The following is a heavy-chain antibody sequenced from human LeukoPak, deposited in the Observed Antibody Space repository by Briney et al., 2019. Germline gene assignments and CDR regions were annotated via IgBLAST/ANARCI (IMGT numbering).Heavy chain of an antibody. Sequence: GGSLRLSCTASGFTFGDYAMSWFRQAPGKGLEWVGFIRSKAYGGTTEYAASVKGRFTISRDDSKSIAYLQMNSLKTEDTAVYYCTTDLYCSSTSCHDYWGQGTLVTVSS. CDR1: GFTFGDYA. V-gene: IGHV3-49*03. J-gene: IGHJ4*02. D-gene: IGHD2-2*01. CDR2: IRSKAYGGTT. CDR3: TTDLYCSSTSCHDY.